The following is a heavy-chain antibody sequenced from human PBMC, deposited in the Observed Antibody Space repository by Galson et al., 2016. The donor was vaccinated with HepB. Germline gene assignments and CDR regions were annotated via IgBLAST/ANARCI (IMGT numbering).Heavy chain of an antibody. Sequence: SLRLSCAASGFTFSAYAMSWVRQAPGTGLEWVSSISSSDYIYYADSVKGRSTISRDNAKDSLYRQMTSLRAEDTAVSSCATALPGLAVAHYGMDIWGQGTTVTVSS. CDR3: ATALPGLAVAHYGMDI. J-gene: IGHJ6*02. CDR2: ISSSDYI. CDR1: GFTFSAYA. V-gene: IGHV3-69-1*02. D-gene: IGHD6-19*01.